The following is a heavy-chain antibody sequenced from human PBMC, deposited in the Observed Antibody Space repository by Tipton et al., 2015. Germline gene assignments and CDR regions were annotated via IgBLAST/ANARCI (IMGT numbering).Heavy chain of an antibody. Sequence: TLSLTCTVSGGSISHYYWSWIRQPPGKGLEWFGHIYYSGSTNYNPSLKSRVTMSVDTAKNQFSLMLRSVTAADTAVYYCARATIFGFDPWGQGTLVTVSS. J-gene: IGHJ5*02. D-gene: IGHD3-3*01. CDR2: IYYSGST. V-gene: IGHV4-59*08. CDR1: GGSISHYY. CDR3: ARATIFGFDP.